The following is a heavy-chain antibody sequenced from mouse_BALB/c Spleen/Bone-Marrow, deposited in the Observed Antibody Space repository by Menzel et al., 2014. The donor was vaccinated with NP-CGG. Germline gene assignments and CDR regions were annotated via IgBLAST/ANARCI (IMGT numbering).Heavy chain of an antibody. D-gene: IGHD6-1*01. V-gene: IGHV10-1*02. J-gene: IGHJ1*01. CDR1: GFTFNTYA. CDR2: IRSKSNNYAT. CDR3: VTSTYFDV. Sequence: EVMLVESGGGLVQPKGSLKLSCAASGFTFNTYAMNWVRQAPGKGLEWVARIRSKSNNYATYYADSVKDGFTISRDDSQSMLYLQMNNLKTEDPAMYYCVTSTYFDVWGEGTTVTVSS.